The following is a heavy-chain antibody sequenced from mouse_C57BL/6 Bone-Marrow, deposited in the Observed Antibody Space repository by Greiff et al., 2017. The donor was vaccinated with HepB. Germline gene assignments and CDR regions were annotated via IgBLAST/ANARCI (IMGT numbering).Heavy chain of an antibody. V-gene: IGHV14-3*01. CDR1: GFNIKNTY. Sequence: HSFSYLFRPWSSVKLSCTASGFNIKNTYMHWVKQRPEQGLEWIGRIDPANGNTKYAPKFQGKATITADTSSNTAYLQLSSLTSEDTAIYYCARSDPFDYWGQGTTLTVSS. CDR2: IDPANGNT. CDR3: ARSDPFDY. J-gene: IGHJ2*01.